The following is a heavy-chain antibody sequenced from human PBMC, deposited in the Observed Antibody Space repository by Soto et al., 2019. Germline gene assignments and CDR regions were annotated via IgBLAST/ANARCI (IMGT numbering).Heavy chain of an antibody. Sequence: QVQLVQSGAEVKKPGSSVKVSCKASGGIFSTYAMSWLRQAPGQGLEWMGGIIPLFGKPNYAQRFQGRVTITADESTTTAYMELIRLRSEDTAVYYCARDRDDYGSGNYYNRIDFWGQGTLVTVSS. J-gene: IGHJ4*02. CDR3: ARDRDDYGSGNYYNRIDF. D-gene: IGHD3-10*01. CDR1: GGIFSTYA. CDR2: IIPLFGKP. V-gene: IGHV1-69*01.